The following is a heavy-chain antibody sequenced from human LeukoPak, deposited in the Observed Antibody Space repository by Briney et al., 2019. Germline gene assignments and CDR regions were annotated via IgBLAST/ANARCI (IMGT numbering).Heavy chain of an antibody. Sequence: PGGSLRLSCAASGFTFSTYGMHWVRQAPGKGLEWVAVISYDGSYKFYADSVKGRFTISRDNSKNTLYLQMNSLRADDTAVYYCAKDKEGDFGDHCDYWGQGTLVTVSS. V-gene: IGHV3-30*18. CDR3: AKDKEGDFGDHCDY. CDR1: GFTFSTYG. D-gene: IGHD4-17*01. CDR2: ISYDGSYK. J-gene: IGHJ4*02.